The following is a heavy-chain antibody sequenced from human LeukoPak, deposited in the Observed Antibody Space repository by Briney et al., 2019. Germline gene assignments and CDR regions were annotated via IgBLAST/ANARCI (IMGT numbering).Heavy chain of an antibody. CDR2: INHSGST. CDR1: GGSFSGYY. V-gene: IGHV4-34*01. Sequence: SETLSLTCAVYGGSFSGYYWSWIRQPPGKGLEWIGEINHSGSTNYNPSLKSRVTISVDTSKNQFSLKLSSVTAADTAVYYCARSAPYFDYWGQGTLVTVSS. J-gene: IGHJ4*02. CDR3: ARSAPYFDY.